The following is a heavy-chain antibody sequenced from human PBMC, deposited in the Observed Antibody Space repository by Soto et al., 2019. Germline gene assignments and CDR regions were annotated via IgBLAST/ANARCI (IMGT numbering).Heavy chain of an antibody. V-gene: IGHV1-3*04. CDR1: GYTFLSYP. J-gene: IGHJ4*02. D-gene: IGHD3-10*01. Sequence: QVQLVQSGAEVRKPGAAVKVSCKTSGYTFLSYPIHWVRQAPGQVLEWMGWISTDNGNTKYLQKFQGRVTITRDKSASTAYMELSSLPSGDTAVYYCARFGYWGQGTLVTVSS. CDR2: ISTDNGNT. CDR3: ARFGY.